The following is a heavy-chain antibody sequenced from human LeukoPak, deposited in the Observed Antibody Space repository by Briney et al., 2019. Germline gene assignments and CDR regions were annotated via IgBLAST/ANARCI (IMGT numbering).Heavy chain of an antibody. Sequence: GGSLRLSCAASGFTVSSNYMSWVRQAPGKGLEYVSAISSNGGSTYYANSVKGRFTISRDNSKNTLYLQMGSLRAEDMAVYYCARDKGGYSSGWFALYYYYYMDVWGKGTTVTISS. CDR2: ISSNGGST. J-gene: IGHJ6*03. CDR3: ARDKGGYSSGWFALYYYYYMDV. V-gene: IGHV3-64*01. D-gene: IGHD6-19*01. CDR1: GFTVSSNY.